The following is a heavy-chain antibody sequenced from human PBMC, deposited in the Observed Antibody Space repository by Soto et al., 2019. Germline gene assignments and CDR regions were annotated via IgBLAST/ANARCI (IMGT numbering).Heavy chain of an antibody. CDR3: AGQTFTIAAASYGRSNWFDP. Sequence: PSETLSLTCTVSGGSISSGDYYWSWIRQPPGKGLEWIGYVYYSGSTYYNPYLKSRVTISVDTSNNQFSLKLSSVTAADTAVYYCAGQTFTIAAASYGRSNWFDPWGPGTLVTVSS. D-gene: IGHD6-25*01. CDR2: VYYSGST. J-gene: IGHJ5*02. V-gene: IGHV4-30-4*01. CDR1: GGSISSGDYY.